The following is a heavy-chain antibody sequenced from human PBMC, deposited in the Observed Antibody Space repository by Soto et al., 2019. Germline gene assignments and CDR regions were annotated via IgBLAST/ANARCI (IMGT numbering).Heavy chain of an antibody. D-gene: IGHD6-19*01. CDR3: ATTVAGRHQYFDF. Sequence: ASVKVSCKASGGTFSMYDISWVRQAPGQGLEWMGGIIPIFGTVNYAQKFQGRVTITADKSTSTAYMEMSSLRSEDTAVYYCATTVAGRHQYFDFWGQGTLVTVSS. CDR2: IIPIFGTV. CDR1: GGTFSMYD. J-gene: IGHJ4*02. V-gene: IGHV1-69*06.